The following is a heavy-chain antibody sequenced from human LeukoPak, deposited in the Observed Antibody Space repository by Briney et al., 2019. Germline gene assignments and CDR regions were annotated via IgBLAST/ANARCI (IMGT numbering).Heavy chain of an antibody. V-gene: IGHV4-61*02. CDR1: GASISSGSYY. CDR3: ARQRRPAVLRYFDWPSRGDAFDI. CDR2: IFASGST. D-gene: IGHD3-9*01. Sequence: SQTLSLTCTVSGASISSGSYYWNWIRQPAGKGLEWIGRIFASGSTNYNPSLKSRVTISVDTSKNQFSLKLSSVTAADTAVYYCARQRRPAVLRYFDWPSRGDAFDIWGQGTMVTVSS. J-gene: IGHJ3*02.